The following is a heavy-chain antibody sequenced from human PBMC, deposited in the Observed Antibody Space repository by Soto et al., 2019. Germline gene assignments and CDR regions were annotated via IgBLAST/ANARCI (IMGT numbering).Heavy chain of an antibody. CDR3: ANRVLQSPDCSSTSCYVGWFDP. Sequence: SETKSLTCTVSGGYIISGCYYWSWNHQHPGKGLEWIGYIYYSGSTYYNPSLKSRVTISVDTSKNQFYLKLSSVTAADTAVYYCANRVLQSPDCSSTSCYVGWFDPWGQGTLVTVSS. CDR1: GGYIISGCYY. J-gene: IGHJ5*02. V-gene: IGHV4-31*03. CDR2: IYYSGST. D-gene: IGHD2-2*01.